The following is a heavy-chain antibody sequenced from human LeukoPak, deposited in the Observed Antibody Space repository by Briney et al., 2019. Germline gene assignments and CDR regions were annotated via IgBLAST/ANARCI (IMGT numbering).Heavy chain of an antibody. CDR3: ARDQGTSTTAPKRKGRFDP. CDR2: IKQDGSEK. D-gene: IGHD1-1*01. J-gene: IGHJ5*02. CDR1: GFTFGSYW. Sequence: PGGSLRLSCAVSGFTFGSYWMSRVRQAPGKGLEWVANIKQDGSEKYYVDSVKGRFTISRDNAKNSLYLQMNSLRDEDTAVYYCARDQGTSTTAPKRKGRFDPWGQGTLVTVSS. V-gene: IGHV3-7*01.